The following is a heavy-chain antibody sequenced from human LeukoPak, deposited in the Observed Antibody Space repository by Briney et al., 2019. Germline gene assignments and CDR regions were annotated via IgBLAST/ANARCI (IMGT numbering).Heavy chain of an antibody. CDR3: ARDPTYYDFWSGPTPYYFDY. D-gene: IGHD3-3*01. V-gene: IGHV3-30*03. CDR2: ISYDGSNK. J-gene: IGHJ4*02. Sequence: GGSLRLSCAASGFTFSSYGMPWVRQAPGKGLEWVAVISYDGSNKYYADSVKGRFTISRDNSKNTLYLQMNSLRAEDTAVYYCARDPTYYDFWSGPTPYYFDYWGQGTLVTVSS. CDR1: GFTFSSYG.